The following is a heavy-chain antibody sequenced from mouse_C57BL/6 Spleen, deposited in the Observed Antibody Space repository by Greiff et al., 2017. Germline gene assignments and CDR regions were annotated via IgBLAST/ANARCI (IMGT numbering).Heavy chain of an antibody. Sequence: VQLQQPGAELVMPGASVKLSCKASGYTFTSYWMHWVKQRPGQGLEWIGEIDPSDSYTNYNQKFKGKSTLTVDKSSSTAYMQLSSLTSEDSAVYYCARSVLEGAMDYWGQGTSVTVSS. CDR1: GYTFTSYW. J-gene: IGHJ4*01. D-gene: IGHD1-1*01. CDR3: ARSVLEGAMDY. V-gene: IGHV1-69*01. CDR2: IDPSDSYT.